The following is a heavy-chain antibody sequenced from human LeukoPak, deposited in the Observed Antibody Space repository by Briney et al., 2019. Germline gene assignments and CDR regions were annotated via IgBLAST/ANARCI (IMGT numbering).Heavy chain of an antibody. CDR3: CSLWPGDYGDLY. D-gene: IGHD4-17*01. J-gene: IGHJ4*01. V-gene: IGHV1-24*01. CDR2: FDPKDSET. CDR1: GYTLTELS. Sequence: GASVKVSCKVSGYTLTELSMHWVRQAPGKGLEWMGGFDPKDSETVYAQKFQGRVTMTEDTSTDTAYMELSSLRFEDTAVYYCCSLWPGDYGDLYWGQGTLVTVSS.